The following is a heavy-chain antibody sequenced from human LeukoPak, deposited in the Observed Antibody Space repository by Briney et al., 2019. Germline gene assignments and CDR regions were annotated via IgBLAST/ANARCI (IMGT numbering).Heavy chain of an antibody. CDR1: GFTCSSYA. J-gene: IGHJ4*02. Sequence: GGSLRLSCAASGFTCSSYAMSWVRQAPGKGLEWVSAISGSGGSTYYADSVKGRFTISRDNSKNTLYLQMDSLRAEDTAVYYCASRNSSGWYWYFDYWGQGTLVTVSS. D-gene: IGHD6-19*01. CDR3: ASRNSSGWYWYFDY. CDR2: ISGSGGST. V-gene: IGHV3-23*01.